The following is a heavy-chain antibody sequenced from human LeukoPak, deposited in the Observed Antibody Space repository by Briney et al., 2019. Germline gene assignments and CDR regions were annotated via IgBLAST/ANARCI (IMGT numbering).Heavy chain of an antibody. D-gene: IGHD3-3*01. CDR3: ARGEWYFDY. Sequence: GGSLRLSCAASGFTFSNYWMHWVRQVPGKGLVWVSRINDDGSATFYADSVKGRFTISRDNSKNTLYLLMNSLRAEDTAVYYCARGEWYFDYWGQGTLVTVSS. J-gene: IGHJ4*02. CDR2: INDDGSAT. V-gene: IGHV3-74*01. CDR1: GFTFSNYW.